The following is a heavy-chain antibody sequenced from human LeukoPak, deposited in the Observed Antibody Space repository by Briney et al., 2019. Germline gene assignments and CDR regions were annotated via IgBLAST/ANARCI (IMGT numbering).Heavy chain of an antibody. J-gene: IGHJ4*02. CDR3: ARGLFTGGTYYGY. CDR2: ISGSGGST. D-gene: IGHD4-17*01. Sequence: GGSLRLSCAASGFSFSSYAMSWVRQAPGKGLEWVSAISGSGGSTYYADSVKGRFTISRDNSKNTLYLQMNSLRAEDTAVYYCARGLFTGGTYYGYWGQGTLVTVSS. V-gene: IGHV3-23*01. CDR1: GFSFSSYA.